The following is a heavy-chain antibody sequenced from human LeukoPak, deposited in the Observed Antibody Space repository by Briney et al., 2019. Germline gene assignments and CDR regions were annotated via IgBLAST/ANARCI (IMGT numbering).Heavy chain of an antibody. V-gene: IGHV3-23*01. CDR3: ARAKEGYYYDSRRFDY. CDR1: GFTFSSYA. Sequence: SGGSLRLSCAASGFTFSSYAMSWVRQAPGKGLEWVSAISGSGGSTYYADSVKGRFTISRDNAKNSLYLQTNSLRAEDTAVYYCARAKEGYYYDSRRFDYWGQGTLVTVSS. CDR2: ISGSGGST. J-gene: IGHJ4*02. D-gene: IGHD3-22*01.